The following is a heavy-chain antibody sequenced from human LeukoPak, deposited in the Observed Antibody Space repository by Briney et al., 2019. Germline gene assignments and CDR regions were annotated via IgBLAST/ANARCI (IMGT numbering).Heavy chain of an antibody. D-gene: IGHD5-24*01. J-gene: IGHJ4*02. V-gene: IGHV3-7*01. CDR3: ARERWLQPDY. CDR1: GFTFSSYW. Sequence: GGSLRLSCVASGFTFSSYWMSWVRQAPGKGLEWVANIKQDGSEKYYVGSVKGRFTISRDNAKNSLYLQMNSLRAEDTAVYFCARERWLQPDYWGQGTLVTVSA. CDR2: IKQDGSEK.